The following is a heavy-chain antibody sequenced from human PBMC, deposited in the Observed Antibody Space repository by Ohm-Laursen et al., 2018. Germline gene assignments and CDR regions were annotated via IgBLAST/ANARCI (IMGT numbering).Heavy chain of an antibody. J-gene: IGHJ6*02. CDR2: IYYSGST. CDR3: ARVVTGVVIGYYGMDV. Sequence: GSLFLTCPVAGGSISSYYWSWIRQPPGKGLAWIGYIYYSGSTNYNPSLKSRVTISVDTSKNQFSLKLSSVTAADTAVYYCARVVTGVVIGYYGMDVWGQGTTVTVSS. V-gene: IGHV4-59*01. CDR1: GGSISSYY. D-gene: IGHD3-3*01.